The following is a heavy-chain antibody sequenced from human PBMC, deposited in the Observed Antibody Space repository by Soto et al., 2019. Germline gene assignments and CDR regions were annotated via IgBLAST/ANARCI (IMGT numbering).Heavy chain of an antibody. Sequence: GGSLRLSCAASGFALGNYWMHWVRQAPGKGLVWVSRINDYGTTINYAESVEGRFIISRDDAKSEVYLQMNNLRAEDSAVYYCARGGLEPFDYWGQGALVTVSS. CDR1: GFALGNYW. V-gene: IGHV3-74*01. CDR2: INDYGTTI. D-gene: IGHD1-1*01. CDR3: ARGGLEPFDY. J-gene: IGHJ4*02.